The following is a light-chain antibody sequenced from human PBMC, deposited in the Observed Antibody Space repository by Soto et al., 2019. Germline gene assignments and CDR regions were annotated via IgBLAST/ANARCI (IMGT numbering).Light chain of an antibody. CDR1: QSISRW. Sequence: DIQMTQSSSTLSASVGDRVTITCRASQSISRWLAWYQQKPGKAPKALIYDASTLRSGVPSRFSGGGSGTEFPLTISLLQPDDFAYYFWQQYDTYSTFGQVTRLEIK. CDR3: QQYDTYST. J-gene: IGKJ5*01. V-gene: IGKV1-5*01. CDR2: DAS.